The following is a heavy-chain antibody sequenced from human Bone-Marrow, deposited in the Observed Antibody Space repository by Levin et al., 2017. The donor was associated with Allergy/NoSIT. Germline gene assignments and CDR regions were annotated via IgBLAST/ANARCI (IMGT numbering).Heavy chain of an antibody. CDR1: GFAFSSYA. D-gene: IGHD6-13*01. J-gene: IGHJ4*02. CDR2: ISYDGTSK. Sequence: LSLTCAASGFAFSSYALSWVRQAPGKGLEWVALISYDGTSKYYADSVKGRFTISRDNSNNTLYLQMNSLRPEDTAVYSCARDSYSSSCCNYFDYWGQGTLVTVSS. CDR3: ARDSYSSSCCNYFDY. V-gene: IGHV3-30*04.